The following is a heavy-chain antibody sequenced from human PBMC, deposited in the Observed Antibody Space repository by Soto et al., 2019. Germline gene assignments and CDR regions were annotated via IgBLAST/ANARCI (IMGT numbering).Heavy chain of an antibody. CDR1: GGSISSSNW. J-gene: IGHJ3*02. CDR2: IYHSGST. CDR3: RGEYSYGNGAFVI. D-gene: IGHD5-18*01. V-gene: IGHV4-4*02. Sequence: QVQLQESGPGLVKPSGTLSLTCAVSGGSISSSNWWSWVRQPPGKGLEWIGEIYHSGSTNYNPSLKIRATLSLNRPKTRFPWSWASVPAAETAWYNWRGEYSYGNGAFVIGGKGKMVPVP.